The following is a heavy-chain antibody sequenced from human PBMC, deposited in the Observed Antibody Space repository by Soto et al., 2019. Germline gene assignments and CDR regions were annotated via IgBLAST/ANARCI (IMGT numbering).Heavy chain of an antibody. CDR3: AKDYYDSSGYYQDYYYYGMDV. V-gene: IGHV3-23*01. Sequence: TGGSLRLSCAASGFTFSSYAMSWVRQAPGKGLEWVSAISGSGGSTYYADSVKGRFTISRDNSKNTLYLQMNSLRAEDTAVYYCAKDYYDSSGYYQDYYYYGMDVWGQGTTVTVSS. D-gene: IGHD3-22*01. J-gene: IGHJ6*02. CDR1: GFTFSSYA. CDR2: ISGSGGST.